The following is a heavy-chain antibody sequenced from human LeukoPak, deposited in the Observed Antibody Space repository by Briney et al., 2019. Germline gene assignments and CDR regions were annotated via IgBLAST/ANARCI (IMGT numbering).Heavy chain of an antibody. CDR2: IKQDGSEK. CDR1: GFTFSSYW. J-gene: IGHJ4*02. CDR3: ARGLAPPVGAGDY. V-gene: IGHV3-7*01. D-gene: IGHD1-26*01. Sequence: GGSLRLSCAASGFTFSSYWMSWVRQAPGKGLEWVANIKQDGSEKYYVDSVEGRFTISRDNAKNSLYLQMHSLRAEDTAVYYCARGLAPPVGAGDYWGQGTLVTVSS.